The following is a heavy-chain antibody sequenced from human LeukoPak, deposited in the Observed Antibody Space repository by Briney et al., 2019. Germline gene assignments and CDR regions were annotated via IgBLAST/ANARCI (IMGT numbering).Heavy chain of an antibody. Sequence: GGSLRLSCAASGFTFSGYDMHWVRQPTGNGLEWVSAIGIAGDTYYPGSVKGRLTMCRENAKNSLYLQMNSLRAGDTAVYYCARGYVHAFDLWGQGTMVTVSS. CDR3: ARGYVHAFDL. CDR1: GFTFSGYD. D-gene: IGHD3-16*01. V-gene: IGHV3-13*04. CDR2: IGIAGDT. J-gene: IGHJ3*01.